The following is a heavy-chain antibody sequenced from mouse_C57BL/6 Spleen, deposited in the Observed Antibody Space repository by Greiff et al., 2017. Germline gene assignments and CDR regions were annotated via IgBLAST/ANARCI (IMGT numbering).Heavy chain of an antibody. J-gene: IGHJ1*03. CDR3: TRGAHYYGSSYGYFDV. Sequence: EVQRVESGEGLVKPGGSLKLSCAASGFTFSSYAMSWVRQTPEKRLEWVAYISSGGDYIYYADTVKGRFTIPRDNARNTLYLQMSSLKSEDTAMYYCTRGAHYYGSSYGYFDVWGTGTTVTVSS. D-gene: IGHD1-1*01. CDR1: GFTFSSYA. CDR2: ISSGGDYI. V-gene: IGHV5-9-1*02.